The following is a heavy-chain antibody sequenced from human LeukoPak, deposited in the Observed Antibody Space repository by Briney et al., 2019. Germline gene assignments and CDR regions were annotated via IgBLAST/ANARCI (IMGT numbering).Heavy chain of an antibody. D-gene: IGHD3-22*01. V-gene: IGHV1-2*06. CDR2: TNPNSGGT. J-gene: IGHJ5*02. CDR1: GYTFTGYY. Sequence: ASVKVSCKASGYTFTGYYMHWVRQAPGQGLEWMGRTNPNSGGTNYAQKFQGRVTMTRDTSISTAYMELSRLRSDDTAVYYCARQIVVEVGWFDPWGQGTLVTVSS. CDR3: ARQIVVEVGWFDP.